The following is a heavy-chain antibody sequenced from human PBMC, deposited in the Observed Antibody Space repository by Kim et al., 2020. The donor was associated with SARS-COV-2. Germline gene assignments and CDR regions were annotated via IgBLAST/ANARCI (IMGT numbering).Heavy chain of an antibody. J-gene: IGHJ4*02. CDR3: ARAKDILTGLLDY. CDR2: IKQDGSEK. CDR1: GFTFSSYL. V-gene: IGHV3-7*01. D-gene: IGHD3-9*01. Sequence: GGSLRLSCAASGFTFSSYLMSWVRQAPGKGLEWVANIKQDGSEKYYVDSVKGRFTISRDNAKNSLYLQMNSLRAEDTAVYYCARAKDILTGLLDYWGQGT.